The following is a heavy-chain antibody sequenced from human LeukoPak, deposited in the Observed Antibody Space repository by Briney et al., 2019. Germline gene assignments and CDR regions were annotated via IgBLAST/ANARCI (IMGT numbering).Heavy chain of an antibody. V-gene: IGHV3-23*01. J-gene: IGHJ4*02. CDR1: GFNFDTYA. Sequence: GGSLRLSCTASGFNFDTYAMSWVRDPPGKGLECVSLINVLGAYTYSSDSARGRFTASRDTFKNTLYLQINSLHYADTPVYDGAQGSLPIERSRRSFDYWGQGTLATVSS. CDR3: AQGSLPIERSRRSFDY. CDR2: INVLGAYT.